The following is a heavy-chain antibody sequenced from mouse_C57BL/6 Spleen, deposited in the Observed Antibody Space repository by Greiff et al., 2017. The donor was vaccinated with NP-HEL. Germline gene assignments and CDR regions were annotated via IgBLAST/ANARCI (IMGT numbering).Heavy chain of an antibody. V-gene: IGHV1-69*01. CDR3: ARGTGKDAMDY. Sequence: QVQLQQPGAELVMPGASVKLSCKASGYTFTSYWMHWVKQRPGQGLEWIGEIDPSDSYTNYNQKFKGKSTLTVDKSSSTAYMQLSSLTSEDSAVYYCARGTGKDAMDYWGQGTSVTVSS. CDR2: IDPSDSYT. J-gene: IGHJ4*01. CDR1: GYTFTSYW. D-gene: IGHD4-1*01.